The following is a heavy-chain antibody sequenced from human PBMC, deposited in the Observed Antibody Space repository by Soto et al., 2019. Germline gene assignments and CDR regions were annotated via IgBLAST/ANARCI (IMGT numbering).Heavy chain of an antibody. D-gene: IGHD3-3*01. Sequence: ASVKVSCKASGYTFTSYGITWVRQAPGQGLEWMGWSSAYNGNTKYAQKLQGRVTMTTDTSTSTAYMELRSLRSDDPAVYYCAREMTYYDFWSGYYTKYYFDYWGQGTLVTVSS. CDR2: SSAYNGNT. CDR1: GYTFTSYG. V-gene: IGHV1-18*01. CDR3: AREMTYYDFWSGYYTKYYFDY. J-gene: IGHJ4*02.